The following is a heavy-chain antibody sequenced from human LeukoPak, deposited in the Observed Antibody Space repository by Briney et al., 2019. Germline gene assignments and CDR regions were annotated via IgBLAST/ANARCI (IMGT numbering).Heavy chain of an antibody. V-gene: IGHV4-34*01. CDR3: ARARQWLVRSPFDY. Sequence: KPSETLSLTCAVYGGSFSGYYWSWIRQPPGKGLEWIGEINHSGSTNYNPSLKSRVTISVDTSKNQFSLKLSSVTAADTAVHYCARARQWLVRSPFDYWGQGTLVTVSS. CDR1: GGSFSGYY. J-gene: IGHJ4*02. CDR2: INHSGST. D-gene: IGHD6-19*01.